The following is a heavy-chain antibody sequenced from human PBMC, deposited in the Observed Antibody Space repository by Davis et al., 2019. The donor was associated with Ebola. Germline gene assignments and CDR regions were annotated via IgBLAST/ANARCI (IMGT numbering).Heavy chain of an antibody. CDR2: ISGSGGST. J-gene: IGHJ4*02. D-gene: IGHD1-26*01. CDR3: ASAGPGVGATTRSFDY. Sequence: GGSLRLSCAASGFTFSSYWMHWVRQAPGKGLEWVSTISGSGGSTYYADSVKGRFTISRDNAKNSLYLQMNSLRAEDTAVYYCASAGPGVGATTRSFDYWGQGTLVTVSS. V-gene: IGHV3-21*01. CDR1: GFTFSSYW.